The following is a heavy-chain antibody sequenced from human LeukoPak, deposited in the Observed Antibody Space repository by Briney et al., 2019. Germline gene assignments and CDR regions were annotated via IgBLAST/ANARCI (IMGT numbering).Heavy chain of an antibody. CDR2: ISSSGSYI. J-gene: IGHJ6*03. D-gene: IGHD1-1*01. V-gene: IGHV3-21*01. CDR1: GFIFNRYT. CDR3: TRVVTVASSERRPGYYYMDV. Sequence: GGSLRLSCAASGFIFNRYTMTWVRQAPGKGLEWVSSISSSGSYIYYADSVKGRFTTSRDNAKNSLYLQMNSLRAEDTAVYYCTRVVTVASSERRPGYYYMDVWGKGTTVTVSS.